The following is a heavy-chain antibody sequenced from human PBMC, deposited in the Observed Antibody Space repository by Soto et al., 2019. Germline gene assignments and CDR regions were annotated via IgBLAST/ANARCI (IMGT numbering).Heavy chain of an antibody. Sequence: QVQLQESGPGLVKPSGTLSLTGAVSGVSISSSTWWSWVRRPPGKGLEWIGDIYHSGSTNYNPSLKSRVTIPVAKSKNQLSLKLSSVTAADAAVYYCARSRYDSSGYFLGTRAGTFDYWGQGTLVTVSS. D-gene: IGHD3-22*01. V-gene: IGHV4-4*02. J-gene: IGHJ4*02. CDR2: IYHSGST. CDR1: GVSISSSTW. CDR3: ARSRYDSSGYFLGTRAGTFDY.